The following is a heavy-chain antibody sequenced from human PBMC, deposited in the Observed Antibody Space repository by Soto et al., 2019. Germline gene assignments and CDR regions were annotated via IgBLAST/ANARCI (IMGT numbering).Heavy chain of an antibody. V-gene: IGHV1-69*06. CDR3: ARGLNYGGNSVGYYFDY. CDR1: GGTFSSYA. Sequence: QVQLVQSGAEVKKPGSSVKVSCKASGGTFSSYAISWVRQAPGQGPEWMGGIIPIFGTANYAQKFQGRVTITADKSTRTAYMELSSLRSEDTAVYYCARGLNYGGNSVGYYFDYWGQGTLLTVSS. D-gene: IGHD4-17*01. CDR2: IIPIFGTA. J-gene: IGHJ4*02.